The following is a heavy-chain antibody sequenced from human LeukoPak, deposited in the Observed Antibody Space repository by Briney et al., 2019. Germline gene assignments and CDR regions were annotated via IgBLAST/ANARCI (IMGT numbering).Heavy chain of an antibody. CDR3: ARPLHSSSWYSWFDP. CDR2: INHTGST. J-gene: IGHJ5*02. D-gene: IGHD6-13*01. V-gene: IGHV4-34*01. Sequence: SEPLSLTCAVYGGSFSGYYWSWIRHPPGKGLEWFGEINHTGSTNYNPSLKSRVTISVDTSKNQFSLKLSSVTAADTAVYYCARPLHSSSWYSWFDPCGQGTLVTVSS. CDR1: GGSFSGYY.